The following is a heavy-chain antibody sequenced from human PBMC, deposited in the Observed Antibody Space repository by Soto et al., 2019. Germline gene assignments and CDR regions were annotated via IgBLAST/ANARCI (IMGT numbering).Heavy chain of an antibody. CDR3: AAPRDEYGSGVSWFTYGMDI. CDR2: LDGAGGST. Sequence: PGGSLRLSCLASGFTFSDFAMTWVRHVPGRGLEWVASLDGAGGSTHYAESVRGRFSISRDNSQNTLFLQMKRLTVDDTAIYHCAAPRDEYGSGVSWFTYGMDIWGQGTTVTVSS. V-gene: IGHV3-23*01. J-gene: IGHJ6*02. D-gene: IGHD3-10*01. CDR1: GFTFSDFA.